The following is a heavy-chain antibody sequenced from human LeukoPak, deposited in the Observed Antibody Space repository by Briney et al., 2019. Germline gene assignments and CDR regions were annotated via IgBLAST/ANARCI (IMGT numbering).Heavy chain of an antibody. V-gene: IGHV4-39*07. J-gene: IGHJ4*02. CDR1: GGSMSSGSYY. CDR2: IYYSEST. Sequence: SETLSLTCTVSGGSMSSGSYYWGWIRQPPGKGLEWIGSIYYSESTYQNPSLKSRVTISVDTSKNQFSLKLSSVTAADTAVYYCARIPTVTFFDYWGQGTLVTVSS. D-gene: IGHD4-17*01. CDR3: ARIPTVTFFDY.